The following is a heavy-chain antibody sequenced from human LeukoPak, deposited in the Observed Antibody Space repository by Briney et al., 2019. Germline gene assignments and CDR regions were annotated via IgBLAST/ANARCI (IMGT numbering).Heavy chain of an antibody. Sequence: SGTLSLTCAVHGGSFSGYYWSWIRQPPGKGLEWIGEINHSGSTNYNPSLKSRVTISVDTSKNQFSLKLSSVTAADTAVYYCARPVLGYCSSTSCPVSGFDPWGQGTLVTVSS. V-gene: IGHV4-34*01. J-gene: IGHJ5*02. CDR2: INHSGST. D-gene: IGHD2-2*01. CDR1: GGSFSGYY. CDR3: ARPVLGYCSSTSCPVSGFDP.